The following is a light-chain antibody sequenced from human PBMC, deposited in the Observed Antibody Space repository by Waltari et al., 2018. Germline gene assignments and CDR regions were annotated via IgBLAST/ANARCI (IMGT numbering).Light chain of an antibody. J-gene: IGKJ5*01. Sequence: EIVLTQSPATLSLSPGERATLSCRASQSVSSYLAWYQQKPGQAPRLLIYDASNRATCIPARFSGSGSWTDFTLTISSLEPEDFAVYYCQQRSNWPITFGQGTRLEIK. V-gene: IGKV3-11*01. CDR3: QQRSNWPIT. CDR2: DAS. CDR1: QSVSSY.